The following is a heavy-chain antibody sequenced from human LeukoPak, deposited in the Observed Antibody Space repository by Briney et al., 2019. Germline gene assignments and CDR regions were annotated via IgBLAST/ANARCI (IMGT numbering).Heavy chain of an antibody. CDR1: GFTFNNYV. CDR3: AKGSSSSRPYYFDY. Sequence: GGSLRLSCAASGFTFNNYVMNWVRQAPGKGLEWVSAITGSSTSTYYADSVKGRFTISRHNSKNTLYLQMNSLRAEDTAVYYCAKGSSSSRPYYFDYWGQGTLVTVSS. V-gene: IGHV3-23*01. D-gene: IGHD6-13*01. CDR2: ITGSSTST. J-gene: IGHJ4*02.